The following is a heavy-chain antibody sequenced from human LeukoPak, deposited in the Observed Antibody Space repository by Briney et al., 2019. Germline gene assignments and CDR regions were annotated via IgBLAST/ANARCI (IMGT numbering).Heavy chain of an antibody. CDR1: GFTFSSYA. CDR3: ARHGSGSRFFDPCDH. V-gene: IGHV3-33*01. J-gene: IGHJ4*02. D-gene: IGHD1-26*01. Sequence: GRSLRLSCAASGFTFSSYAMHWVRQAPGKGLEWVALIWNDGGNKYYADSVKGRFTISRDNSKNTLYLQMDSPRAEDTAVYYCARHGSGSRFFDPCDHWGQGTLVTVSS. CDR2: IWNDGGNK.